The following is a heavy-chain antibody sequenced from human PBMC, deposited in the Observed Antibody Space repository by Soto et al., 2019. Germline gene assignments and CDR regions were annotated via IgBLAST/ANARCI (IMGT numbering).Heavy chain of an antibody. V-gene: IGHV3-21*01. CDR1: GFTFSSYS. D-gene: IGHD3-16*01. J-gene: IGHJ5*02. Sequence: GGSLRLSCAASGFTFSSYSMNWVRQAPGKGLEWVSSISTTSAYIYYADSVKGRFTISRDNAKNSLYLHMNSLRVEDTAVYYCVWPGGFDPWGQGTLVTVYS. CDR2: ISTTSAYI. CDR3: VWPGGFDP.